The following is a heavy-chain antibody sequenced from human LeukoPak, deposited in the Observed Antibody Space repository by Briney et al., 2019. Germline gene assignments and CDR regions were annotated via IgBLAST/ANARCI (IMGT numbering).Heavy chain of an antibody. CDR2: IYTSVST. D-gene: IGHD2-15*01. Sequence: SETLSLTCTVSGGSISSYYWSWIRQPAGKGLEWIGRIYTSVSTNYNPSLKSRVTMSVDTSKNQFSLKLSSVTAADTAVYYCARDQGDIVVSWFDPWGQGTLVTVSS. CDR3: ARDQGDIVVSWFDP. J-gene: IGHJ5*02. V-gene: IGHV4-4*07. CDR1: GGSISSYY.